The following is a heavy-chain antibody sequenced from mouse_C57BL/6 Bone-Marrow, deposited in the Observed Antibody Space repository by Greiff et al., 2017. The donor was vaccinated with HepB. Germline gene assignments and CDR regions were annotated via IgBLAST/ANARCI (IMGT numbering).Heavy chain of an antibody. V-gene: IGHV14-3*01. CDR1: GFNIKNTY. CDR3: QTTVVATGYFDV. Sequence: VQLKQSVAELVRPGASVKLSCTASGFNIKNTYMHWVKQRPEQGLEWIGRIDPANGNTKYAPKFQGKATITADTSSNTAYLQLSSLTSEDTAIYYCQTTVVATGYFDVWGTGTTVTVSS. J-gene: IGHJ1*03. D-gene: IGHD1-1*01. CDR2: IDPANGNT.